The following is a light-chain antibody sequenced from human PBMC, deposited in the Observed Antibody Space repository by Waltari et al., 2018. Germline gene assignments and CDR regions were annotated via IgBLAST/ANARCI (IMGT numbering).Light chain of an antibody. CDR3: QQYSSFST. CDR2: MAS. CDR1: QSVGTL. J-gene: IGKJ2*01. Sequence: DVQMTQSPSTLSASVGDRATISCRASQSVGTLLASYQQKPGKAPKLLIYMASSLESGVPSRFSGSGSGTEFTLTISSLQPDDFATYSCQQYSSFSTFGQGTKLDI. V-gene: IGKV1-5*03.